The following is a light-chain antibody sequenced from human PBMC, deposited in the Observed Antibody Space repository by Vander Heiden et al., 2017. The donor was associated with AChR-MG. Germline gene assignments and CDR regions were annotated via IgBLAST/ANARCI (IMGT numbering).Light chain of an antibody. V-gene: IGKV3-15*01. CDR2: GAS. CDR1: QSVSDN. Sequence: EIVMTQSPVTLSVSPGERATLPCRASQSVSDNLAWYQQKPGQAPRLLIYGASARATGIPARFSGSGSGTEFTLTISSLQSEDFAVYYCQQYNNWPPWTFGQGTKVEI. J-gene: IGKJ1*01. CDR3: QQYNNWPPWT.